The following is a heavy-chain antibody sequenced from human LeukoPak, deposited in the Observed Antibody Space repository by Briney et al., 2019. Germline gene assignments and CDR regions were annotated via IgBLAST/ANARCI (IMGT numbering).Heavy chain of an antibody. J-gene: IGHJ4*02. CDR3: AKSVGPEGY. Sequence: PGGSLRLSCAASGFTFSFYAMSWVRQAPGKGLEWVSGISRSGNSTYYADSVKGRFSISRDNSKNTVYLQMNSLRVEDTAVYYCAKSVGPEGYWGQGTLVTVPS. D-gene: IGHD1-26*01. V-gene: IGHV3-23*01. CDR2: ISRSGNST. CDR1: GFTFSFYA.